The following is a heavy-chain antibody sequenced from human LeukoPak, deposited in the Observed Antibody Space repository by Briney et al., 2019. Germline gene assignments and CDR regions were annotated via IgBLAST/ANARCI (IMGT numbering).Heavy chain of an antibody. V-gene: IGHV3-21*04. CDR1: GFTFSSYS. D-gene: IGHD3-3*01. CDR3: ARGIRFLEWLSGFDY. Sequence: GGSLRLSCAASGFTFSSYSMNWVRQAPGKGLEWVSSISSSSSYIYYADSVKGRFTISRDNAKNSLYLQMDSLRVEDTALYYCARGIRFLEWLSGFDYWGQGTLVTVSS. CDR2: ISSSSSYI. J-gene: IGHJ4*02.